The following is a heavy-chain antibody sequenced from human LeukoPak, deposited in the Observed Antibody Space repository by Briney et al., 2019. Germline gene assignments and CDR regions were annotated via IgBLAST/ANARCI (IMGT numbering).Heavy chain of an antibody. V-gene: IGHV1-46*01. CDR3: ARPSFYGDYVVRPDYYYYGMDV. J-gene: IGHJ6*02. Sequence: ASVKVSCKASGYTFTSYYMHWVRQAPGQGLEWMGIINPSGGSTSYAQKFQGRVTMTRDTSTSTVYMELSCLRSEDTAVYYCARPSFYGDYVVRPDYYYYGMDVWGQGTTVTVSS. D-gene: IGHD4-17*01. CDR1: GYTFTSYY. CDR2: INPSGGST.